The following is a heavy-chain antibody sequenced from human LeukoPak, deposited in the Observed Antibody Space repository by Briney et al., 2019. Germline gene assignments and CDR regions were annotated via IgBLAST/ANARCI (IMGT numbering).Heavy chain of an antibody. Sequence: GGSLRLSCAASGFSFSTYWMSWVRQAPGKGLEWVANLKQDGSEKNYVDSVKGRFTISRDNAKNSLYLQMNSLRVEDTPVYYCARERVTTTSFDYWGQGVLVTVSS. D-gene: IGHD2/OR15-2a*01. CDR3: ARERVTTTSFDY. CDR2: LKQDGSEK. V-gene: IGHV3-7*01. J-gene: IGHJ4*02. CDR1: GFSFSTYW.